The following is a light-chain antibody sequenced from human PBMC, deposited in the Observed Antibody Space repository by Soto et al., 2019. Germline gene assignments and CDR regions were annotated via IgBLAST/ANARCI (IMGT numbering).Light chain of an antibody. V-gene: IGKV2-30*01. Sequence: DVVMTQSPLSLPVTLGQPASISCRSSQSLVYSDGNTYLNWFQQRPGQSPRRLMYKVYNRDSGVPDRFSGSGSGTDFTLKISRVEAEDVGVYYCMKGTHWPWTFGQGTKVEIK. CDR1: QSLVYSDGNTY. J-gene: IGKJ1*01. CDR3: MKGTHWPWT. CDR2: KVY.